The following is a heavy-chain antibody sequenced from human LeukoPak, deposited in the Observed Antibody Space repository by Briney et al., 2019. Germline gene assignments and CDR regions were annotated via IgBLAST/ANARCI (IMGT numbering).Heavy chain of an antibody. Sequence: ASVKVSCKASGYTFTGYYMHWVRQAPGQGLEWMGWINPDSGGTNYAQKFQGRVTMTRDTSIRTAYMELSRLRSNDTAVYYCARRALFGDSGYDYNWSDPWGQGTLVTVSS. V-gene: IGHV1-2*02. CDR1: GYTFTGYY. D-gene: IGHD5-12*01. J-gene: IGHJ5*02. CDR3: ARRALFGDSGYDYNWSDP. CDR2: INPDSGGT.